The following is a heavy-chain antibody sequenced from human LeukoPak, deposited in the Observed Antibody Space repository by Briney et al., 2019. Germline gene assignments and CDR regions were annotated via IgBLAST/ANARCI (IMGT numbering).Heavy chain of an antibody. Sequence: GRSLRLSCAASGFTFSSYAMHWVRQAPGKGLEWVAVISYDGSNKYYTDSVKGRFTISRDNSKNTLYLQMNSLRAEDTAVYYCAKDPRYCSSTSCYPGGDYWGQGTLVTVSS. CDR1: GFTFSSYA. CDR2: ISYDGSNK. D-gene: IGHD2-2*01. V-gene: IGHV3-30-3*01. CDR3: AKDPRYCSSTSCYPGGDY. J-gene: IGHJ4*02.